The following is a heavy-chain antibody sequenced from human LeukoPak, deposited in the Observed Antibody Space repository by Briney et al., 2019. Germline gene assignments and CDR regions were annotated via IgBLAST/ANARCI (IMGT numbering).Heavy chain of an antibody. D-gene: IGHD6-19*01. Sequence: SETLSLTCTLSGGSMSSYYWNWIRRPPGKGLEWIGYIYHSGTFNYNPSLKSRVTMSVDTSKNQFSLNLRSVTVVDTAVYYCARSYSSGWEYTWFDPWGQGTLVTVSS. V-gene: IGHV4-59*01. CDR1: GGSMSSYY. J-gene: IGHJ5*02. CDR2: IYHSGTF. CDR3: ARSYSSGWEYTWFDP.